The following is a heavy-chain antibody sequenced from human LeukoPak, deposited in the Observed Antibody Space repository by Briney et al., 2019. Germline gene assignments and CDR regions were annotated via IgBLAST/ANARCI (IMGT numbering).Heavy chain of an antibody. CDR1: GGSVSSSSYY. J-gene: IGHJ4*02. CDR3: ARGAYDSSGYLFDY. Sequence: PSETLSLTCTASGGSVSSSSYYWAWIRQPPGKGLEWIGSIYYSGSTYYNPSLKSRVTISVDTSKNQFSLNLSSVTAADTAVYYCARGAYDSSGYLFDYWGQGTLVTVSS. CDR2: IYYSGST. V-gene: IGHV4-39*07. D-gene: IGHD3-22*01.